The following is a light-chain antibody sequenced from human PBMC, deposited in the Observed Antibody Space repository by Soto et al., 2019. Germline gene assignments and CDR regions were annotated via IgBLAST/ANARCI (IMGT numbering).Light chain of an antibody. Sequence: QSVLTQPASVSGSPGQSITISCTGTSSDVGGYNYVSWYQQHPGKAPKLMIYEVSNRPSGVSNRFSGSKSDNTASLTISGLQAEDEADYYCSSYTTVNTLVSFGTGTKVTVL. V-gene: IGLV2-14*01. CDR2: EVS. J-gene: IGLJ1*01. CDR3: SSYTTVNTLVS. CDR1: SSDVGGYNY.